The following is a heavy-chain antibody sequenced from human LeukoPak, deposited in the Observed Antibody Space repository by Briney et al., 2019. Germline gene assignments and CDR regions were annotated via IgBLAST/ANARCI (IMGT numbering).Heavy chain of an antibody. CDR1: GFNFDSYT. V-gene: IGHV3-21*01. CDR2: ISSGSSHI. D-gene: IGHD2/OR15-2a*01. J-gene: IGHJ4*02. Sequence: GGSLRLSCAASGFNFDSYTMTWVRQAPGKGLEWVSSISSGSSHIYYADSMKGRFTISRDNAKNSLYLQMNSLRAEDTAVHYCARFLTVAVVPQRVDCWGQGTLVTVSS. CDR3: ARFLTVAVVPQRVDC.